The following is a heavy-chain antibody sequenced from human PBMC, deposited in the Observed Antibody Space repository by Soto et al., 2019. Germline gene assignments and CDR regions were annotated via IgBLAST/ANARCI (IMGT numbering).Heavy chain of an antibody. V-gene: IGHV4-4*07. J-gene: IGHJ6*02. CDR1: GGSISSYY. Sequence: SETLSLTCTVSGGSISSYYWSWIRQPAGKGLEWIGRIYTSGSTNYNPSLKSRVTMSVDTSKNQFSLKLSSVTAADTAVYYCARTPPEYCSGGSCYSGSPRGMDVWGQGTTGTVSS. CDR3: ARTPPEYCSGGSCYSGSPRGMDV. D-gene: IGHD2-15*01. CDR2: IYTSGST.